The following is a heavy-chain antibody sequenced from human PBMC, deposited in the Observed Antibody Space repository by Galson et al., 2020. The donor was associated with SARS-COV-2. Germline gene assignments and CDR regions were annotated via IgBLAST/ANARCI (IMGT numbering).Heavy chain of an antibody. CDR2: IVPGTGNT. Sequence: SVKVSCKTSGFTFARSAMHWVRQARGQRLEWIGWIVPGTGNTNYAPKFQERVTITSDMSASTAYMELSSLRSEDTAVYYCAAGGYTGSDSNAVDSWGQGTLVTVAS. D-gene: IGHD5-12*01. CDR3: AAGGYTGSDSNAVDS. CDR1: GFTFARSA. V-gene: IGHV1-58*02. J-gene: IGHJ4*02.